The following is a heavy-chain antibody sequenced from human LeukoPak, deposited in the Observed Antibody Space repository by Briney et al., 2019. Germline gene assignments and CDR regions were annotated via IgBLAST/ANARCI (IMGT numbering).Heavy chain of an antibody. V-gene: IGHV5-51*01. Sequence: HGESLKISCKGSGYSFTSYWIGWVRQMPGKGLEWMGIIYPGDSDTRYSPSFQGQVTISADKSISTAYLQWSSLKASDTAMYYCARGGWHIVVVSEDAFDIWGQGTMVTVSS. J-gene: IGHJ3*02. CDR2: IYPGDSDT. CDR3: ARGGWHIVVVSEDAFDI. CDR1: GYSFTSYW. D-gene: IGHD2-21*01.